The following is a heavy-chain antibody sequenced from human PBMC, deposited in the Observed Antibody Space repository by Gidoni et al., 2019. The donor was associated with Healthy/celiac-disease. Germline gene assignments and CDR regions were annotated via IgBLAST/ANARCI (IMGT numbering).Heavy chain of an antibody. V-gene: IGHV3-23*01. Sequence: EVQLLESGGGLVQPGGSLRPSCAASGFTFSSYAMSWVRQATGKGMEWVSAISSSSGSTYYADSVKGRYTISRDNSKNTLYLQMNSLRAEDTAVYYCAKGPTKIVVVVAAAGFDPWGQGTLVTVS. CDR3: AKGPTKIVVVVAAAGFDP. D-gene: IGHD2-15*01. CDR1: GFTFSSYA. CDR2: ISSSSGST. J-gene: IGHJ5*02.